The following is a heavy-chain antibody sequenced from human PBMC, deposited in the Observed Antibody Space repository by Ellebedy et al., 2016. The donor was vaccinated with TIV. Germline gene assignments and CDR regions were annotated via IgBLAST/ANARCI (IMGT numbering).Heavy chain of an antibody. D-gene: IGHD1-1*01. J-gene: IGHJ4*02. V-gene: IGHV4-59*08. CDR2: FYSSGST. CDR1: GDSMTGYY. CDR3: ATYTMGRLDY. Sequence: MPSETLSLTCTVSGDSMTGYYWNWIRQALGKGLEWMGYFYSSGSTNYNPSLNSRVTISLDTSKNQFSLKLSSVTAADTAVYYCATYTMGRLDYWGQGTLVTVSS.